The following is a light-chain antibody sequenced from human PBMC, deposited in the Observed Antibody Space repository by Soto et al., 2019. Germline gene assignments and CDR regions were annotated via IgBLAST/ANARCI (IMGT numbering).Light chain of an antibody. J-gene: IGKJ1*01. CDR3: QQHTTWPPTWA. CDR1: QSVSSN. Sequence: EIVMTQSPAKLSVSPGERANLSCSASQSVSSNLAWYQHKPGQAPRLLIYGASNRATGIPARFSGSGSGTEFTLTIRRLQSEDFAVYYCQQHTTWPPTWAFGNGHKVDLK. CDR2: GAS. V-gene: IGKV3-15*01.